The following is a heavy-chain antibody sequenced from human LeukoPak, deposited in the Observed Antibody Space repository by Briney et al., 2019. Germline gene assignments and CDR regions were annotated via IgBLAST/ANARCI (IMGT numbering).Heavy chain of an antibody. Sequence: SVKVSCKASGGTFSSYAISWVRQAPGQGLEWMGGIIPIFGTANYAQKFQGRVTITADKSTSTAYMELSSLRSEDTAVYYCARDQGGLLGYSGYVSGGHWGQGTLVTVSS. V-gene: IGHV1-69*06. CDR2: IIPIFGTA. CDR1: GGTFSSYA. J-gene: IGHJ4*02. D-gene: IGHD5-12*01. CDR3: ARDQGGLLGYSGYVSGGH.